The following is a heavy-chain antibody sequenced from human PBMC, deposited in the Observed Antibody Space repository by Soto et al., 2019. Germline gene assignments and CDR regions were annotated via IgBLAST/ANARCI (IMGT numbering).Heavy chain of an antibody. J-gene: IGHJ6*01. Sequence: WGSLRLSCAASGFTFISYAMGWVRQSLGKRLEWVSAISGSGGSTYYAYSVKGRFTISRDNSKNTLYLQMNSLRAEGTAVYYCAKDRAPSDFWPGYPPYYYYGMDVWGQGPTVTVSS. V-gene: IGHV3-23*01. CDR1: GFTFISYA. CDR2: ISGSGGST. CDR3: AKDRAPSDFWPGYPPYYYYGMDV. D-gene: IGHD3-3*01.